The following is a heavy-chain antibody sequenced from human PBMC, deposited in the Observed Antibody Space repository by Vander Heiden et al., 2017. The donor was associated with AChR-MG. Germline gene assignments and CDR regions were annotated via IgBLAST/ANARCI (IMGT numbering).Heavy chain of an antibody. CDR1: GRSISSYD. J-gene: IGHJ6*02. V-gene: IGHV4-59*01. CDR2: IYYRGST. Sequence: VQLQESGPGLVKPSETLSLTCTVSGRSISSYDWSWIRRPPGKGLEWIGYIYYRGSTNYNPSLKSRVTISVDTSKNQFSLKLSSVTAADTAVYYCARAAMVRGVKGYYGMDVWGQGTTVTVSS. CDR3: ARAAMVRGVKGYYGMDV. D-gene: IGHD3-10*01.